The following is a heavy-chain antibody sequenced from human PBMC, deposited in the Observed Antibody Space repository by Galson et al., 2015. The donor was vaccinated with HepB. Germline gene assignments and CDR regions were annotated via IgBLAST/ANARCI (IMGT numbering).Heavy chain of an antibody. CDR1: GFTFSNYA. CDR2: ISGSGVST. D-gene: IGHD6-19*01. J-gene: IGHJ4*02. CDR3: AKGIAVAVYCFDF. Sequence: SLRLSCAASGFTFSNYAMSWVRQAPGMGLEWVSGISGSGVSTYYADSVEGRFAISRDNSKSTLFLQMNSLRADDTAVYYCAKGIAVAVYCFDFWGQGKLVTVSS. V-gene: IGHV3-23*01.